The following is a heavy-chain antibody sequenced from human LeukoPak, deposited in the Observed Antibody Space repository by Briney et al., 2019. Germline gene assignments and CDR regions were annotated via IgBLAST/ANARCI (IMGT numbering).Heavy chain of an antibody. V-gene: IGHV1-46*01. Sequence: ARVSCKASGDTCTSYDMHWVRKAPGQGLEWMGIINPSGGNTSYAQKFQGRVTMTRDMSTSTVYMELSSLRSEDTAVYYCARDARTAAAGPFDLWGRGTLVTVSS. D-gene: IGHD6-13*01. CDR3: ARDARTAAAGPFDL. J-gene: IGHJ2*01. CDR2: INPSGGNT. CDR1: GDTCTSYD.